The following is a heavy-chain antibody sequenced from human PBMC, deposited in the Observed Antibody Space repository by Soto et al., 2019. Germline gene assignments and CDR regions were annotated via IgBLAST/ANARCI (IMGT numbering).Heavy chain of an antibody. J-gene: IGHJ6*02. CDR1: GFTFSDYY. V-gene: IGHV3-11*01. D-gene: IGHD2-8*01. CDR3: ARAVVLMVYAISTEYFSYYYGMDV. CDR2: ISSSGSTI. Sequence: GGSLRLPCAASGFTFSDYYMSWIRQAPGKGLEWVSYISSSGSTIYYADSVKVRFTISRDNAKNSLSLQMNSLRAEDTAVYYCARAVVLMVYAISTEYFSYYYGMDVWGQGTTGTVSS.